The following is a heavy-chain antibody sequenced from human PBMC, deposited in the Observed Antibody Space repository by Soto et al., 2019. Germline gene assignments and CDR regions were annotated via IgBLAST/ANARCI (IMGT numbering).Heavy chain of an antibody. CDR2: INHSGSI. Sequence: QVQLQQWGAGLLKPSETLSLTCAVYVGSFSGYYWTWIRQPPGKGLEWIGEINHSGSINYNPSLKSRVTISVDTSKNQFCLKLSSVTAADTAVYYCARGEVAAGRPPSDSVDFWGQGTLVTV. CDR1: VGSFSGYY. V-gene: IGHV4-34*01. CDR3: ARGEVAAGRPPSDSVDF. J-gene: IGHJ4*02. D-gene: IGHD6-13*01.